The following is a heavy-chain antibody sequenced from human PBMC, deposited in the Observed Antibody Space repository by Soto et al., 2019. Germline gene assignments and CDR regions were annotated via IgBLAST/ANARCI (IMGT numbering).Heavy chain of an antibody. V-gene: IGHV3-20*04. D-gene: IGHD6-6*01. J-gene: IGHJ6*02. CDR3: ARSLYSSSYYYGMDV. CDR1: GFTFDDYG. CDR2: INWNGGST. Sequence: GGFLRLSCAASGFTFDDYGMSWVRQAPGKGLEWVSGINWNGGSTGYADSVKGRFTISRDNAKNSLYLQMNSLRAEDTALYYCARSLYSSSYYYGMDVWGQGTTVTVSS.